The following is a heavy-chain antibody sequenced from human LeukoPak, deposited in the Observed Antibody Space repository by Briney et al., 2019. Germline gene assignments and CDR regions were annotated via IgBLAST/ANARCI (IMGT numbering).Heavy chain of an antibody. CDR1: GGSISSHY. V-gene: IGHV4-59*11. D-gene: IGHD2-2*01. CDR2: IYYSGST. CDR3: ARGYDCSSTSCFGHYFDY. Sequence: SETLSLTCTVSGGSISSHYWSWIRQPPGKGLEWLGYIYYSGSTNYNPSLKSRVTISVDTSKNQFSLRLSSVTAADTAVYYCARGYDCSSTSCFGHYFDYWGQGTLVTVSS. J-gene: IGHJ4*02.